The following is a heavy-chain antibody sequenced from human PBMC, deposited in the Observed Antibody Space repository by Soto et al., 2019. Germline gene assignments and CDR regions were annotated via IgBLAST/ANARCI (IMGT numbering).Heavy chain of an antibody. V-gene: IGHV4-4*07. CDR1: GGSVSSFY. Sequence: SEALSLTATVPGGSVSSFYWSWIRQPAGKGLEWIGRIYSGGRNNYNPSLKSRVTMSVDTSKNQFSLRLSSVTAADTAMYYCARGSSRWDYWGQGTLVTVSS. CDR2: IYSGGRN. CDR3: ARGSSRWDY. J-gene: IGHJ4*02. D-gene: IGHD6-13*01.